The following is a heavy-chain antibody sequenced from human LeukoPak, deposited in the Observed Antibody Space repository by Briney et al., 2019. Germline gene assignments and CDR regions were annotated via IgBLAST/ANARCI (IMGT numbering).Heavy chain of an antibody. CDR2: IYYSGST. D-gene: IGHD3-22*01. V-gene: IGHV4-59*01. Sequence: SETLSLTCTVSGESISGFYWNWIRQPPGKGLEWIGYIYYSGSTNYNPSLKSRVTISVDTSKNQFSLKLSSVTAADTAVYYCARVGSEDSSGYYYRYWGQGTLVTVSS. CDR1: GESISGFY. J-gene: IGHJ4*02. CDR3: ARVGSEDSSGYYYRY.